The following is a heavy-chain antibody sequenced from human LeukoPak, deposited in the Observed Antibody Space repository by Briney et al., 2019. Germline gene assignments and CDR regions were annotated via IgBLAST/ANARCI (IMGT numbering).Heavy chain of an antibody. V-gene: IGHV4-59*08. Sequence: KPSETLSLTCTVSGGSTSSDYWSWIRQSPGKGLEWVGYVYNSGDTGKNPSLKSRITILLDTSKNQCSLKLTSVSAADTAVYYCARLKLGAYFDLWGRGTLLTVSS. D-gene: IGHD3-16*01. CDR2: VYNSGDT. J-gene: IGHJ2*01. CDR3: ARLKLGAYFDL. CDR1: GGSTSSDY.